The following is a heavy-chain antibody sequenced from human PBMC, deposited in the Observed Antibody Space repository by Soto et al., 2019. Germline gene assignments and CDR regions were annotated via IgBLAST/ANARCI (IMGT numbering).Heavy chain of an antibody. CDR3: AIDLWWYTH. D-gene: IGHD2-15*01. Sequence: EVQLLESGGGLVQPGGSLRLSCTASGFTFSDHAMTWVRQAPGKGLEWLSGISGGGSGAYYADSVKGRFTVSRANSNNTLFLQMDSLRVEDTAVYYCAIDLWWYTHWCQGTLVTVSS. V-gene: IGHV3-23*01. CDR1: GFTFSDHA. CDR2: ISGGGSGA. J-gene: IGHJ4*02.